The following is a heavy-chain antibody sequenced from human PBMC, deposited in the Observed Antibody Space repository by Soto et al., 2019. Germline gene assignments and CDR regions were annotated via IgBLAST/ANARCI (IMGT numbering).Heavy chain of an antibody. D-gene: IGHD4-17*01. CDR3: ASRLYGDYYYYGMDV. Sequence: GESLKISCKGSGYSFTSYWISWVRQMPGKGLEWMGRIDPSDSYTNYSPSFQGHVTISADKSISTAYLQWSSLKASATAMYYCASRLYGDYYYYGMDVWGQGTTVTVSS. V-gene: IGHV5-10-1*01. CDR1: GYSFTSYW. J-gene: IGHJ6*02. CDR2: IDPSDSYT.